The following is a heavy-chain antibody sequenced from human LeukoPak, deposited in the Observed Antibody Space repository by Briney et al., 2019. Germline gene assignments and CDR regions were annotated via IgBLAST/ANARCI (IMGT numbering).Heavy chain of an antibody. Sequence: SGGSLRLSCAASGFTFSSYGMHWVRQAPGKGLEWVAVIWYDGSNKYYADSVKGRFTISRDNSKNTLYLQMNSLRAEDTAVYYCARDNGWYQGCDYWGQGTLVTVSS. CDR3: ARDNGWYQGCDY. D-gene: IGHD6-19*01. CDR2: IWYDGSNK. CDR1: GFTFSSYG. V-gene: IGHV3-33*01. J-gene: IGHJ4*02.